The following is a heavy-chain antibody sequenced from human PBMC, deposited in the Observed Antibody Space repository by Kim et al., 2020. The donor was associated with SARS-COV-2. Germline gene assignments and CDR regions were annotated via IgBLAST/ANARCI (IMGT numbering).Heavy chain of an antibody. J-gene: IGHJ5*02. CDR2: IDYTGTT. D-gene: IGHD1-1*01. Sequence: SETLSLTCAVFGGSIGNVDFYWGWIRQPPGKGLEWVGNIDYTGTTYYNPSLKSRVSMSVDSSKNQFSLRLTSLTAADTAVYYCARPYRRRGGGAWFDPWGQGTLVTVSS. CDR1: GGSIGNVDFY. CDR3: ARPYRRRGGGAWFDP. V-gene: IGHV4-39*01.